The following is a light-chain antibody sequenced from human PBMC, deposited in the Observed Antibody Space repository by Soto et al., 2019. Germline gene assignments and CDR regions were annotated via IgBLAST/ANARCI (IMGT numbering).Light chain of an antibody. CDR2: KAS. Sequence: DIQMTQSPSTLSASVGDRVTITCRASQSISSWLAWYQQKPGKAPKLLLYKASSLESGVPSRFSGSGSGTEFTLTISSLQPDDFATYYCHQYNSYPYTFGQGTKLEIK. V-gene: IGKV1-5*03. J-gene: IGKJ2*01. CDR1: QSISSW. CDR3: HQYNSYPYT.